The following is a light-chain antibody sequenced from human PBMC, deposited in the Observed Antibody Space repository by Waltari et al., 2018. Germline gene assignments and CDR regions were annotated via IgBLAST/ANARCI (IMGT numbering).Light chain of an antibody. CDR3: QQLDGYPLT. V-gene: IGKV1-9*01. Sequence: DIQLTQSPSFLSASVGDRVTITCRASQGISSYLAWYQQKPGKAPKLLIYGASTLQSGVPSRFSGSGSGTEFTLTISSLQPEDFATYYCQQLDGYPLTFSGGTKVEIK. CDR1: QGISSY. J-gene: IGKJ4*01. CDR2: GAS.